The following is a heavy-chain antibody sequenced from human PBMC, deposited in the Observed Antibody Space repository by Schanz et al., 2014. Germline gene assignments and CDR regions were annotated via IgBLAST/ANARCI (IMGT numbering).Heavy chain of an antibody. CDR1: GFSFSSYT. D-gene: IGHD6-19*01. V-gene: IGHV3-23*01. J-gene: IGHJ6*03. CDR3: ARDHQWLARYYMDV. Sequence: EVQLLESGGGLVQPGESLRLSCAASGFSFSSYTMSWVRQAPGKGLQWVSSLSGDGGTTHYADSVKGRFTISRDNYKNTLYLQMNSLRAEDTAVYYCARDHQWLARYYMDVWGKGTTVTVSS. CDR2: LSGDGGTT.